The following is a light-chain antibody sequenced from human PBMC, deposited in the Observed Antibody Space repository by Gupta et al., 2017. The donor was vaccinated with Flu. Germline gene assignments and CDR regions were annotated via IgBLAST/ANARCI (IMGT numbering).Light chain of an antibody. Sequence: QSVLTQPPSASGTPGQRVTISSSGSSSNISSNYVYWYQQPPGTAPNLLFYSNNQRPSGVPGRSAATNAGTAAFLATMGHRAEDAAYYYCAACDNSLRGVFGGGTKLTVL. CDR1: SSNISSNY. V-gene: IGLV1-47*02. CDR2: SNN. J-gene: IGLJ2*01. CDR3: AACDNSLRGV.